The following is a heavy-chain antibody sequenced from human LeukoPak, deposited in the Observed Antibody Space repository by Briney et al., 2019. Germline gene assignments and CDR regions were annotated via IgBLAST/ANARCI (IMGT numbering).Heavy chain of an antibody. J-gene: IGHJ4*02. D-gene: IGHD4-23*01. CDR3: ARAFGRTVAYYFDY. CDR2: ISSSGSTI. Sequence: GGSLRLSCAASGFTFSRYWMHWVRQAPGKGLEWVSYISSSGSTIYYADSVKGRFTISRDNAKNSLYLQMNSLRAEDTAVYYCARAFGRTVAYYFDYWGQGTLVTVSS. V-gene: IGHV3-48*03. CDR1: GFTFSRYW.